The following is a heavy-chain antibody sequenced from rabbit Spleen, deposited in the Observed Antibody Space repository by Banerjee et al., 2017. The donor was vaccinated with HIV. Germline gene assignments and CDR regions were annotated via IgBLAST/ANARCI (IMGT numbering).Heavy chain of an antibody. Sequence: QEQLEESGGGLVQPEGSLTLTCKASGFYFSDRDVMCWVRQAPGKGLEWIACINAVTGKAVYASWAKGRFTFSKTSSTTVTLQMTSLTAADTATYFCARDTATSFSTYGMDLWGQGTLVTVS. V-gene: IGHV1S45*01. D-gene: IGHD1-1*01. CDR1: GFYFSDRDV. CDR3: ARDTATSFSTYGMDL. CDR2: INAVTGKA. J-gene: IGHJ6*01.